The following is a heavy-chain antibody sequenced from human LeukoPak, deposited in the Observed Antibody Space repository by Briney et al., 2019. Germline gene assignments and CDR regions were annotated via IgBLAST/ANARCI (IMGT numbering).Heavy chain of an antibody. D-gene: IGHD3-22*01. V-gene: IGHV3-48*04. CDR1: GFTFSSYS. J-gene: IGHJ4*02. CDR3: ARESSASFDY. CDR2: ISRSSVI. Sequence: GGSLRLSCAASGFTFSSYSMTWVRQAPGKGLEWVSYISRSSVIYYADSVRGRFTISRDNAKNSLYLQMNSLRAEDTAVYYCARESSASFDYWGQGTLVTVSS.